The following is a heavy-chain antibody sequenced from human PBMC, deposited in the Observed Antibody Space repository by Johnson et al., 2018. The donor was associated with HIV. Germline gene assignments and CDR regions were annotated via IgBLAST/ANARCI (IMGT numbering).Heavy chain of an antibody. CDR2: ISYDGSNR. D-gene: IGHD2-15*01. Sequence: QMLLVESGGGLVKPGGSLRLSCAASGFTFSDHYMSWIRQAPGKGLEWVAVISYDGSNRYYADSVKGRFTISRDNSKNTLYLQMNSLRAEDTAVYYCARDPGRYCSGGSCYVEDAFDSWGQGTMVTVSS. CDR3: ARDPGRYCSGGSCYVEDAFDS. J-gene: IGHJ3*02. V-gene: IGHV3-30*14. CDR1: GFTFSDHY.